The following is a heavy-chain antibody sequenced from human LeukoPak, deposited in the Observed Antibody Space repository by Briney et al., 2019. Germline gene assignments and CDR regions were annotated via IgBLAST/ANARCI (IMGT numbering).Heavy chain of an antibody. D-gene: IGHD3-22*01. CDR3: AGPQYYYDSSGYYPFDY. Sequence: PGRSLRLSCAASGFTFSSYAMHWVRQAPGKGLEWVAVISYDGSNKYYADSVKGRFTISRDNSKNTLYLQMNSLRAEDTAVYYCAGPQYYYDSSGYYPFDYWGQEPWSPSPQ. CDR2: ISYDGSNK. CDR1: GFTFSSYA. J-gene: IGHJ4*01. V-gene: IGHV3-30-3*01.